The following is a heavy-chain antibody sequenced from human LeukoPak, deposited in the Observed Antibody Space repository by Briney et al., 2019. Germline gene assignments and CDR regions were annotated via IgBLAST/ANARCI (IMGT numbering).Heavy chain of an antibody. CDR2: IYHSGST. J-gene: IGHJ4*02. D-gene: IGHD5-18*01. CDR1: GGSISSSNW. Sequence: KASGTLSLTCAVSGGSISSSNWWSWVRQPPGKGLEWIGEIYHSGSTNYNPSLESRVTISVDKSKNQFSLKLSSVTAADTAVYYCARGLRHPARDYWGQGTLVTVSS. V-gene: IGHV4-4*02. CDR3: ARGLRHPARDY.